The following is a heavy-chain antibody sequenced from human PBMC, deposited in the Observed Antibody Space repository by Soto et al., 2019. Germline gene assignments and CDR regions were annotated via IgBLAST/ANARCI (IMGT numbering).Heavy chain of an antibody. J-gene: IGHJ4*02. CDR2: ISHTGTT. CDR3: ARLIRGAAAAFDS. CDR1: GGSIDTYY. Sequence: QVQLQESGPGLVKPSETLSLTCTVSGGSIDTYYWRWIRQPPEKGLEYIGYISHTGTTDSNPSLKSRVTLSIDTSKNQFSLNLSSVTASDTASYYCARLIRGAAAAFDSWGQGTLVTVSS. D-gene: IGHD6-25*01. V-gene: IGHV4-59*08.